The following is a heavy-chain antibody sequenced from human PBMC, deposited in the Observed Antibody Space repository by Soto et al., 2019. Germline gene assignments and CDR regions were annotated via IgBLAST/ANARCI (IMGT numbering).Heavy chain of an antibody. J-gene: IGHJ4*02. V-gene: IGHV1-69*13. CDR3: ARDSGAKLSSS. D-gene: IGHD6-13*01. CDR1: GGTFSRDR. Sequence: SVKVSWKASGGTFSRDRINWVRQAPGQGLEWVGGIVPIYRTADYAQKFQGRVTITADESARTAYLEVRSLKSQDTAVYYCARDSGAKLSSSWGQGTLVTVSS. CDR2: IVPIYRTA.